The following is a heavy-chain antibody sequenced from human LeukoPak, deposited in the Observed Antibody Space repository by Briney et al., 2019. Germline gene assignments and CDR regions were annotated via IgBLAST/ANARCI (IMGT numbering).Heavy chain of an antibody. CDR1: GYSFTSYW. D-gene: IGHD5-24*01. J-gene: IGHJ4*02. CDR2: IYPDDSDT. CDR3: ARPLEMSTITSLNY. V-gene: IGHV5-51*01. Sequence: PGGSLKISCKGSGYSFTSYWIGRVRQMPGKGLEWMGIIYPDDSDTRYSPSSQGQVTISADKSISTAYLQWSSLKASDTAMYYCARPLEMSTITSLNYWGQGTLVTVSS.